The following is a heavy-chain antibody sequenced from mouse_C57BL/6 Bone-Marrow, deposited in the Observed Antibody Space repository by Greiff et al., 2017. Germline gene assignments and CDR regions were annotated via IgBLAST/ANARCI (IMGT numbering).Heavy chain of an antibody. CDR3: ARPYYNNYWYFDV. CDR2: IYPGSGST. J-gene: IGHJ1*03. D-gene: IGHD2-5*01. V-gene: IGHV1-55*01. Sequence: QVQLQQPGAELVKPGASVQMSCKASGYTFTSYWITWVKQRPGQGLEWIGDIYPGSGSTNYNEKFKSKATLTVDTSSSTAYMQLSSLTSEYSAVYYCARPYYNNYWYFDVWGTGTTVTVSS. CDR1: GYTFTSYW.